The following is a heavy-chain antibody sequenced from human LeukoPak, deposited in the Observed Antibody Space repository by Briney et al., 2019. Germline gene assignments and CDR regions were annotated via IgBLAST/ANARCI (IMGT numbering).Heavy chain of an antibody. V-gene: IGHV1-69*08. CDR2: IIPIFSTT. CDR3: ASRSTVSEHPDSSGYKEY. Sequence: GASVKVSCKASGGTFSSFTFNWVRQAPGQGLEWMGMIIPIFSTTDCAQNFQGRVTITADKTTSTVYMELSSLISDDTAVYYCASRSTVSEHPDSSGYKEYWGQGTLVTVSS. D-gene: IGHD2-15*01. CDR1: GGTFSSFT. J-gene: IGHJ4*02.